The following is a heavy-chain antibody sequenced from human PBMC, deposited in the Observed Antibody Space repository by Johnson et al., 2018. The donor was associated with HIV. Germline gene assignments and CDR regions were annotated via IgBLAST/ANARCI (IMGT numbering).Heavy chain of an antibody. Sequence: QVQLVESGGGVVQPGRYLRLSCAAFGFTFSSYGIHWVRQAPGKGLEWVAVIWYDGINKYYADSVKGRFTISRDNSKNTLYLQMNSLRAEDTAVYYCAKGNGDYRSDAFDIWGQGTMVTVSS. CDR2: IWYDGINK. V-gene: IGHV3-33*06. J-gene: IGHJ3*02. D-gene: IGHD4-17*01. CDR3: AKGNGDYRSDAFDI. CDR1: GFTFSSYG.